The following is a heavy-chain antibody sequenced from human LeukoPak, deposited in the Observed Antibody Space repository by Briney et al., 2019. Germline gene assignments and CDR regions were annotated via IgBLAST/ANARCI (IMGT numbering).Heavy chain of an antibody. J-gene: IGHJ5*02. CDR3: ARAKGENSAWSCNWFDP. V-gene: IGHV1-8*01. Sequence: ASVKVSCKASEYSFTRYEINWVRQVAGHGLEWMGWINPNSGDTGYAERFQGRVTMTRNTSINTAYMEMSSLRSEDTAVYYCARAKGENSAWSCNWFDPWGQGTRVTVSS. CDR2: INPNSGDT. CDR1: EYSFTRYE. D-gene: IGHD6-19*01.